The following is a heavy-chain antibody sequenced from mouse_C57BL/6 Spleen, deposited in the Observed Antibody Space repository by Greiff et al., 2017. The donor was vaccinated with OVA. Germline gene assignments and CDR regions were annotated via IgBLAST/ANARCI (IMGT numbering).Heavy chain of an antibody. CDR1: GYAFSSSW. D-gene: IGHD4-1*01. V-gene: IGHV1-82*01. Sequence: QVQLQQPGPELVKPGASVKISCKASGYAFSSSWMNWVKQRPGKGLEWIGRIYPGDGDTNYNGKFKGKATLTADKSSSTAYMQLSSLTSEDSAVYFCARGPNWDGPNYFDYWGQGTTLTVSS. CDR3: ARGPNWDGPNYFDY. CDR2: IYPGDGDT. J-gene: IGHJ2*01.